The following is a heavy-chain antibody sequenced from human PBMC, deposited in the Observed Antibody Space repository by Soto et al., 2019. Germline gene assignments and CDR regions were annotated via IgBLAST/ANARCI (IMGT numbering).Heavy chain of an antibody. CDR3: ARDPGYGDYGEGRGHAFDI. J-gene: IGHJ3*02. D-gene: IGHD4-17*01. CDR2: IYYSGST. CDR1: GGSISSYY. Sequence: SETLSLTCTVSGGSISSYYWSWIRQPPGKGLEWIGYIYYSGSTNYNPSLKSRVTISVDTSKNQFSLKLSSVTAADTAVYYCARDPGYGDYGEGRGHAFDIWAQGTMVTVSS. V-gene: IGHV4-59*01.